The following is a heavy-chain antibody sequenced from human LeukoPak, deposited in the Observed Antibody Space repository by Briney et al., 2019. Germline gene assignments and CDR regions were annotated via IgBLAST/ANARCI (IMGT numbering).Heavy chain of an antibody. J-gene: IGHJ4*02. CDR1: GYTFTSYG. D-gene: IGHD2-2*01. V-gene: IGHV1-18*01. CDR3: ARDAGIVVVPAAPIL. Sequence: ASVKVSCKASGYTFTSYGISWVRQAPGQGLEWMGWISAYNGNTNYAQKFQGRVTMTTDTSTSTAYMELRSLRSDDTAVYYCARDAGIVVVPAAPILWGQGTLVTVSS. CDR2: ISAYNGNT.